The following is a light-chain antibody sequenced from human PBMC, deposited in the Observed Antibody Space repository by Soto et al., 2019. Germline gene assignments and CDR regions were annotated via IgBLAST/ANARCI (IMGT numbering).Light chain of an antibody. J-gene: IGKJ4*01. V-gene: IGKV3-20*01. CDR2: AAS. CDR3: QQYGSFT. CDR1: QSISSTY. Sequence: EIVLTQSPGTLSLSPGERATLSYRASQSISSTYLTWYQQKPGQAPRLLIYAASSRATGIPDRFSGSGSGTDFSLTISRLEPEDFAVYYCQQYGSFTFGGGTKVDIK.